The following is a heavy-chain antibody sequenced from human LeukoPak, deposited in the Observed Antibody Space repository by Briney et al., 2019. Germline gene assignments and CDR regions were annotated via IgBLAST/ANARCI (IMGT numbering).Heavy chain of an antibody. CDR3: ARVGVVVPAGMDI. V-gene: IGHV3-72*01. Sequence: PGGSLRLSCAASGFTFSDHYMDWVRQAPGEGREWVARIRKKSNGYNTQYAASVKGRFIISREDSRNSLYLQMNSLKTEDTAVYYCARVGVVVPAGMDIWGQGTMVTVSS. J-gene: IGHJ3*02. CDR1: GFTFSDHY. D-gene: IGHD2-2*01. CDR2: IRKKSNGYNT.